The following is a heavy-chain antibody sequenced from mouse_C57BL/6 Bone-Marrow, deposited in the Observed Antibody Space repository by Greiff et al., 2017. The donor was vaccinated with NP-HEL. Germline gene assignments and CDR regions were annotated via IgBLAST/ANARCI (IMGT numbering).Heavy chain of an antibody. Sequence: EVQLQQSGPELVKPGASVKISCKASGYTFTDYYMNWVKQSHGKSLEWIGDINPNNGGTSYNQKFKGKATLTVDKSSSTAYMELRSLTSEDSAVYYCASSLTTVVASGYWGQGTTLTVSS. CDR3: ASSLTTVVASGY. CDR1: GYTFTDYY. J-gene: IGHJ2*01. CDR2: INPNNGGT. D-gene: IGHD1-1*01. V-gene: IGHV1-26*01.